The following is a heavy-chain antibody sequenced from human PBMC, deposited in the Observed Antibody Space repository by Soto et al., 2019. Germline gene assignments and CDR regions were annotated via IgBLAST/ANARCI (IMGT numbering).Heavy chain of an antibody. J-gene: IGHJ4*02. V-gene: IGHV1-3*01. CDR3: ARGSTIFGVVIFDY. CDR1: GYTFTSYA. CDR2: INAGNGNT. D-gene: IGHD3-3*01. Sequence: QVQLVQSGAEVKKPGASVKVSCKASGYTFTSYAMHWVRQAPGQRLEWMGWINAGNGNTKYSQKFQGRVTITRDTSASTAYMELSSLRSEDTAVYYCARGSTIFGVVIFDYWGQGTLVTVSS.